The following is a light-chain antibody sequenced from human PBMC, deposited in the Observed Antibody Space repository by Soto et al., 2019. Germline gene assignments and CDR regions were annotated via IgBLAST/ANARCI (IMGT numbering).Light chain of an antibody. V-gene: IGKV3-11*01. CDR1: QSVSSS. CDR3: QQRSNWRIT. J-gene: IGKJ5*01. CDR2: DTS. Sequence: EIVLTQSPTTLSLSPGERATLSCRASQSVSSSLAWYQQKPGQATRLLISDTSNRATGIPDRVSGSGSGTDFTLTISSLEPEDFAVYYCQQRSNWRITFGQGTRLEIK.